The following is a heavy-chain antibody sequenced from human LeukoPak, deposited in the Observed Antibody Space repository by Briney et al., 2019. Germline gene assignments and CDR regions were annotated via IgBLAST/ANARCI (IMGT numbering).Heavy chain of an antibody. CDR3: AREETSRYYDSSGGTAYGMDV. D-gene: IGHD3-22*01. J-gene: IGHJ6*02. CDR2: IYHSGST. Sequence: SQTLSLTCTVSGGSISSGGYYWSWIRQPPGKGLEWIGYIYHSGSTYYNPSLKSRVTISVDRSKNQFSLKLSSVTAADTAVYYCAREETSRYYDSSGGTAYGMDVWGQGTTVTVSS. V-gene: IGHV4-30-2*01. CDR1: GGSISSGGYY.